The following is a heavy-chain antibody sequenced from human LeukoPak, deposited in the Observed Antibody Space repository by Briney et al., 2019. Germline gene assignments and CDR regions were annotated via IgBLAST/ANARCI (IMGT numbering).Heavy chain of an antibody. CDR1: GGTFSSYA. Sequence: SVNVSCKASGGTFSSYAISWVRQAPGQGLEWMGGIIPIFGTANYAQKFQGRVTITADESTSTAYMELRSLRSDDTAVYYCARDVYDFWSGYLPFDYWGQGTLVTVSS. CDR2: IIPIFGTA. CDR3: ARDVYDFWSGYLPFDY. D-gene: IGHD3-3*01. J-gene: IGHJ4*02. V-gene: IGHV1-69*13.